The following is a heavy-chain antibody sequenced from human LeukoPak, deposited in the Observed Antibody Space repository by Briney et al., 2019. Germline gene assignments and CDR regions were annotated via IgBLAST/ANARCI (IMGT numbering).Heavy chain of an antibody. J-gene: IGHJ4*02. CDR3: AKSGYDFWSGYYGTLFDY. CDR1: GFTFSSYA. Sequence: GGSLKLSCAASGFTFSSYAMSWVRQAPGKGLEWFSAISDSGVSTHYADSVKGRFTISRDNSKNTLYLQMNSLRAEDTAVYYCAKSGYDFWSGYYGTLFDYWGQGTLVTVSS. CDR2: ISDSGVST. V-gene: IGHV3-23*01. D-gene: IGHD3-3*01.